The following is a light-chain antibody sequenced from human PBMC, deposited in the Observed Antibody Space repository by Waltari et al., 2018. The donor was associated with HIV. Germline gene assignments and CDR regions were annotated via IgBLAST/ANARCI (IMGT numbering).Light chain of an antibody. CDR2: QVN. Sequence: QSALTQPASVSGSPGQSITISCTGNGSNVAAFDLVSWYQRHPGKAPKLIISQVNLRPSGVSDRFSGSKSGFTASLTISGLQAEDEADYYCCSYAGSASVILGGGTKLTVL. CDR3: CSYAGSASVI. CDR1: GSNVAAFDL. V-gene: IGLV2-23*02. J-gene: IGLJ2*01.